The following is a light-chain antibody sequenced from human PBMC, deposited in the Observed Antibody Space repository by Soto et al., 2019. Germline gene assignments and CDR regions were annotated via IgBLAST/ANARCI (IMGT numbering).Light chain of an antibody. V-gene: IGKV3-20*01. J-gene: IGKJ5*01. CDR3: QQYGSSPIT. CDR2: GAS. Sequence: EIVLPMSPGTLSLSTGERATLSCRASQTVSSSYLAWYQQKPGQAARLLMYGASSRATGIPDRFSGSGSGTDFSLTISRLEPEDVAVYYCQQYGSSPITFGQGTRLEIK. CDR1: QTVSSSY.